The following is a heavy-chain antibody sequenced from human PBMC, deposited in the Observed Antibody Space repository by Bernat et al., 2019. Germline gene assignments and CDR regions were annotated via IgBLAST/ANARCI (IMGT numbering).Heavy chain of an antibody. CDR1: GGSISSGGYY. Sequence: QVQLQESGPGLVKPSQTLSLTCTVSGGSISSGGYYWSWIRQHPGKGLEWIGYIYYSGSTYYNPSLKSRVTISVDTSKNQFSLKLSSVTAADTAVYYCARAATFGGFFALRYNWFDPWGQGTLVTVSS. V-gene: IGHV4-31*03. J-gene: IGHJ5*02. CDR2: IYYSGST. CDR3: ARAATFGGFFALRYNWFDP. D-gene: IGHD3-16*01.